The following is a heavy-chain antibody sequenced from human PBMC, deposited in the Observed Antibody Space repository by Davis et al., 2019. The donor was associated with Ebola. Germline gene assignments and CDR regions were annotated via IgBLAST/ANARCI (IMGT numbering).Heavy chain of an antibody. CDR3: ARDAGYCSGGSCYPNWFDP. CDR1: GYTFTSYG. V-gene: IGHV1-18*01. CDR2: ISAYNGNT. Sequence: AASAKVSCKASGYTFTSYGISWVRQAPGQGLEWMGWISAYNGNTNYAQKLQGRVTMTTDTSTSTAYMELRSLRSDDTAVYYCARDAGYCSGGSCYPNWFDPWGQGTLVTVSS. J-gene: IGHJ5*02. D-gene: IGHD2-15*01.